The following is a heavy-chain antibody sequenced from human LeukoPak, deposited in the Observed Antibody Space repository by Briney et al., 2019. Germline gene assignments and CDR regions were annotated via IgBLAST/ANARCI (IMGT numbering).Heavy chain of an antibody. CDR1: GDSVSSNSAA. J-gene: IGHJ2*01. CDR2: TYYRSRWYN. V-gene: IGHV6-1*01. D-gene: IGHD4-17*01. CDR3: ARVSRSTVTTHWYFDL. Sequence: SQTLSLTCAISGDSVSSNSAAWNWIRQSPSRGLEWLGRTYYRSRWYNDYAVSVIRRITINPDTSKNQFSLQLNSVTPEDTAVYYCARVSRSTVTTHWYFDLWGRGTLVIVSS.